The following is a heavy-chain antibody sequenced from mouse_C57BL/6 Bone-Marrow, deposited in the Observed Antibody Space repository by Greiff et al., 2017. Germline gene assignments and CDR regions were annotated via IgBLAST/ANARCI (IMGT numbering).Heavy chain of an antibody. V-gene: IGHV1-55*01. CDR1: GYTFTSYW. CDR3: AREDLRLYYAMDY. J-gene: IGHJ4*01. CDR2: IYPGSGST. D-gene: IGHD2-2*01. Sequence: QVQLQQPGAELAKPGASVKMSCKASGYTFTSYWITWVKQRPGQGLEWIGDIYPGSGSTNYNEKFKGKATLTADTSSSTAYMQLSSLTSEDSAVYYCAREDLRLYYAMDYWGQGTSVTVSA.